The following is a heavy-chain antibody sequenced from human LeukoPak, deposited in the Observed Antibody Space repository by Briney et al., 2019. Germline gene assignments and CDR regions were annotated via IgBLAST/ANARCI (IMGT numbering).Heavy chain of an antibody. CDR1: RASISSYY. CDR3: ASADYDDYYFDF. J-gene: IGHJ4*02. CDR2: IYYSGST. Sequence: SETLSLTCTVSRASISSYYWSWIRQPPRKGREGIGYIYYSGSTMYNPSLKSRVTISVDTSKNQFSLKLSSVTAADTAVYYCASADYDDYYFDFWGQGTLVTVSS. D-gene: IGHD4-17*01. V-gene: IGHV4-59*01.